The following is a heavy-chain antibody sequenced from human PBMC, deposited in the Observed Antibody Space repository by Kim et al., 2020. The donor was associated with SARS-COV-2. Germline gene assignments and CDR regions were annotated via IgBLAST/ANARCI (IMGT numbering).Heavy chain of an antibody. Sequence: SETLSLTCTVSGGSVSSGSYYWSWIRQPPGKGLEWIGYIYYSGSTNYNPSLKSRVTISVDTSKNQFSLKLSSATAADTAVYYCARVAAAGTVDYWGQGTLVTVSS. CDR1: GGSVSSGSYY. CDR3: ARVAAAGTVDY. D-gene: IGHD6-13*01. J-gene: IGHJ4*02. V-gene: IGHV4-61*01. CDR2: IYYSGST.